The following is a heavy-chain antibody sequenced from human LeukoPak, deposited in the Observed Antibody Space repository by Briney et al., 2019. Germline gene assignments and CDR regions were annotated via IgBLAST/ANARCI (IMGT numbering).Heavy chain of an antibody. J-gene: IGHJ2*01. CDR3: ARDRGSYGYFDL. CDR2: IYYSGSI. CDR1: GGSISSYY. D-gene: IGHD1-26*01. V-gene: IGHV4-59*01. Sequence: SETLSLTCTVSGGSISSYYWSWIRQPPGKGLEWIGYIYYSGSINYNPSLKSRVTISVDTSKNQFSLKLSSVTAADTAVYYCARDRGSYGYFDLWGRGTLVTVSS.